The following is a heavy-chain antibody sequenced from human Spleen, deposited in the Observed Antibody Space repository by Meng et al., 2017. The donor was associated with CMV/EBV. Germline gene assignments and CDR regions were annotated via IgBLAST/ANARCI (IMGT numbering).Heavy chain of an antibody. D-gene: IGHD3-3*01. CDR2: IYYSGST. CDR1: GDSISSGSYN. V-gene: IGHV4-39*01. CDR3: ARHRVTIFGVVIRTYYYYGMDV. Sequence: SETLSLTCTVSGDSISSGSYNWAWIRQPPGKGLEWIGSIYYSGSTYYNPSLKSRVTISVDTSKNQFSLKLSSVTAADTAVYYCARHRVTIFGVVIRTYYYYGMDVWGQGTTVTVSS. J-gene: IGHJ6*02.